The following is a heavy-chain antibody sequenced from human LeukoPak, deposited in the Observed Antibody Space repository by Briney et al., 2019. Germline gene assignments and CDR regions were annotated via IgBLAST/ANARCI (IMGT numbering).Heavy chain of an antibody. Sequence: PGGSLRLSCAASGFTFSSYWMSWVRQAPGKGLEWVANINRDGSEKLYVDSVRGRFTISRDNAKNSLYLQMNSLRAEDTAVYYCASQSYGLFDYWGQGTLVTVSS. D-gene: IGHD5-18*01. CDR2: INRDGSEK. CDR1: GFTFSSYW. V-gene: IGHV3-7*01. CDR3: ASQSYGLFDY. J-gene: IGHJ4*02.